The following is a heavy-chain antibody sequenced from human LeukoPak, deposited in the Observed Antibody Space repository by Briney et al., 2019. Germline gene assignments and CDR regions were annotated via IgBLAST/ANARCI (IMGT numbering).Heavy chain of an antibody. Sequence: PSETLSLTCTVSGGSISSHYWSWIRQPPGKGLEWVGYIYYSGSTNYNPSLESRVTISVDTSKNQFSLKLSSVTAADTAVYYCARGHGVGATRNCYYYGMDVWGQGTTVTVSS. CDR2: IYYSGST. V-gene: IGHV4-59*11. D-gene: IGHD1-26*01. CDR3: ARGHGVGATRNCYYYGMDV. CDR1: GGSISSHY. J-gene: IGHJ6*02.